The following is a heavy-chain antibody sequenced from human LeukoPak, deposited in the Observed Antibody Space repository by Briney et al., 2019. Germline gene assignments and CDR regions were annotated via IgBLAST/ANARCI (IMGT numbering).Heavy chain of an antibody. Sequence: PGGSLRLAWAAAGFTVSSSAISWVSQDAGKGLGWVSAIIVSGRSTYYADSVKGRFTISRDNSKNTLYLQMNSLRAEDTAVYYCAPRYSGSSSYWGQGTLVTVSS. CDR3: APRYSGSSSY. V-gene: IGHV3-23*01. CDR2: IIVSGRST. D-gene: IGHD1-26*01. J-gene: IGHJ4*02. CDR1: GFTVSSSA.